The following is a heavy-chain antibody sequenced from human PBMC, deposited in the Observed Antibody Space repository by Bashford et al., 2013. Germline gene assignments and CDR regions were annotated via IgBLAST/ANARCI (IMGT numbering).Heavy chain of an antibody. V-gene: IGHV1-18*01. CDR2: ISAYNGNT. CDR1: GYTFTSYG. D-gene: IGHD3-10*01. J-gene: IGHJ4*02. CDR3: ARGIRGARHFDY. Sequence: VASVKVSCKASGYTFTSYGISWVRQAPGQGLEWMGWISAYNGNTNYAQKLQARVTLTRDTSASIAYMELSSLRSEDTAVYYCARGIRGARHFDYWGQGTLVTVSS.